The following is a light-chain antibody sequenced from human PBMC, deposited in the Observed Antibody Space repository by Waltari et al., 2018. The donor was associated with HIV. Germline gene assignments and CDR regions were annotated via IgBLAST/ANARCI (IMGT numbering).Light chain of an antibody. V-gene: IGLV2-14*01. Sequence: QSALTQPASVSGSPGQSITIPCTGTSSDVAGYNYVSWYQQHPGKAPKLMIYEVSNRPSGVSNRFSGSKSGNTASLTISGLQAEDEADYYCSSYTSSSTLAYVFGTGTKVTVL. CDR2: EVS. J-gene: IGLJ1*01. CDR1: SSDVAGYNY. CDR3: SSYTSSSTLAYV.